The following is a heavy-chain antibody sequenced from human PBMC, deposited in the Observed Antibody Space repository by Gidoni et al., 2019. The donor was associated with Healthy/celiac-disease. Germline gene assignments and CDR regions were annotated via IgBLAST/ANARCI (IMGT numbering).Heavy chain of an antibody. CDR2: INAGNGNT. D-gene: IGHD7-27*01. V-gene: IGHV1-3*01. CDR3: ARSRASWGYYYYYGMDV. CDR1: GYTFTSYA. Sequence: QVQLVQSGAEVKKPGASVKVSCKASGYTFTSYAMHWVRQAPGQRLEWMGWINAGNGNTKYSQKFQGRVTITRDTSASTAYMELSSMRSEDTAVYYCARSRASWGYYYYYGMDVWGQGTTVTVSS. J-gene: IGHJ6*02.